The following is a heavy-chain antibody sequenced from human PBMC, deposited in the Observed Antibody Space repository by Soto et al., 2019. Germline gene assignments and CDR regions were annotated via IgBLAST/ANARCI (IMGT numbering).Heavy chain of an antibody. V-gene: IGHV3-23*01. J-gene: IGHJ4*02. CDR3: ARVDQNYYDSSGYYPFDY. D-gene: IGHD3-22*01. CDR2: ISGSGDNT. CDR1: GFTFSNYV. Sequence: LRLSCAASGFTFSNYVMSWVRQAPGKGLEWVSSISGSGDNTYYADSVKGRFTISRDNSKNTFFLQMSSLRSEDTAVYYCARVDQNYYDSSGYYPFDYWGQGTLVTVSS.